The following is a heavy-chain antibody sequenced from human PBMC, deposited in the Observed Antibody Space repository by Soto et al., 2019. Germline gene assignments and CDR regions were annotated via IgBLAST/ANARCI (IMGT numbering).Heavy chain of an antibody. J-gene: IGHJ4*02. CDR2: ISGSGGST. CDR1: GFTFSSYA. D-gene: IGHD2-15*01. V-gene: IGHV3-23*01. Sequence: GSLRLSCAASGFTFSSYAMSWVRQAPGKGLEWVSAISGSGGSTYYADSVKGRFTISRDNSKNTLYLQMNSLRAEDTAVYYCAAHQYCSGGSCYFYYFDYWGQGTLVTVSS. CDR3: AAHQYCSGGSCYFYYFDY.